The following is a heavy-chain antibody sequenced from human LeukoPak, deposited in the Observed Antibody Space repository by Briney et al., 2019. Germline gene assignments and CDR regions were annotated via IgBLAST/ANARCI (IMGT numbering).Heavy chain of an antibody. V-gene: IGHV4-59*01. CDR2: THYSGNS. D-gene: IGHD3-10*01. CDR3: AGEGRIRGIIAYDH. J-gene: IGHJ4*02. Sequence: SETLSLTCTVSSGSISRYHWSWIRQPPGKGPEWIAYTHYSGNSNYNPSLKSRISISVDTSKNQFSLKLNSVTAADTAVYYCAGEGRIRGIIAYDHWGQGALVTVSS. CDR1: SGSISRYH.